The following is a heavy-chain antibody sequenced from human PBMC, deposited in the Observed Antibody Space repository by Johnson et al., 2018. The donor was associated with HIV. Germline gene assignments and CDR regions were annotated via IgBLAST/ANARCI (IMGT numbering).Heavy chain of an antibody. D-gene: IGHD3-3*01. Sequence: VQLVESGGGLVQPGGSLRLSCAASGFTFSSYWMHWVRQAPGKGLVWVSRINSDGSSTSYADSVKGRFTISRDNAKNTLYLQMNSLRVEDTAVYYCAKDHSRSILGMIIDAFDIWGQGTMVTVSS. CDR1: GFTFSSYW. V-gene: IGHV3-74*01. CDR3: AKDHSRSILGMIIDAFDI. CDR2: INSDGSST. J-gene: IGHJ3*02.